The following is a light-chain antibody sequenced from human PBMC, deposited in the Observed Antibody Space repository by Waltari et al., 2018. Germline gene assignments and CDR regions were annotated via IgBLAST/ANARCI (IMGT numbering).Light chain of an antibody. CDR2: LTH. Sequence: QPVLTQPPSASGTPGQSVTISCSGSISNIGTHYVYWYQQLPGTAPNLLIYLTHQRPSGVPDRFSASKSGTSASLAISGLRFEDEADYYCATRDEGPTVVFGGGTKLTVL. J-gene: IGLJ2*01. CDR1: ISNIGTHY. CDR3: ATRDEGPTVV. V-gene: IGLV1-47*01.